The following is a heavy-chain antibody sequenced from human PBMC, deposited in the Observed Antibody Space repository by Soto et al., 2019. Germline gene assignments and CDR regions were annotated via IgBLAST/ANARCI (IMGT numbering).Heavy chain of an antibody. D-gene: IGHD3-16*01. V-gene: IGHV4-59*01. CDR2: MSYSGST. J-gene: IGHJ5*02. CDR1: GGSISRNY. Sequence: NPSETLSLTCTVSGGSISRNYWSWIRQPPGKGLEWIGYMSYSGSTNYNPSLKSRVTISGDTSKNQFSLRLTSVTAADTAVYYCARGGWPTFYDNWFDPWGLGTLVTVSS. CDR3: ARGGWPTFYDNWFDP.